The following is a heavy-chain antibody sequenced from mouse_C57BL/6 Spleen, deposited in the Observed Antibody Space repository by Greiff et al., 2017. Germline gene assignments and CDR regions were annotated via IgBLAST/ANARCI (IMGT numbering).Heavy chain of an antibody. CDR3: ARKGYYGSSAKYFDV. D-gene: IGHD1-1*01. V-gene: IGHV1-18*01. CDR2: INPNNGGT. J-gene: IGHJ1*03. CDR1: GYTFTDYN. Sequence: EVQLQQSGPELVKPGASVKIPCKASGYTFTDYNMDWVKQSHGKSLEWIGDINPNNGGTIYNQKFKGKATLTVDKSSSTAYMELRSLTSEDTAVYYCARKGYYGSSAKYFDVWGTGTTVTVSS.